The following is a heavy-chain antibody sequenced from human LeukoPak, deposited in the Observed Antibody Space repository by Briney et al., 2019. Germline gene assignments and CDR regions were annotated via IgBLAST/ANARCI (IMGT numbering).Heavy chain of an antibody. J-gene: IGHJ4*02. CDR2: ISGSGGST. D-gene: IGHD2-2*01. CDR1: GFTFSSYA. V-gene: IGHV3-23*01. Sequence: GGSLRLSCAASGFTFSSYAMSWVRQAPGKGLEWVSAISGSGGSTYYADSVKGRFTISRDNSKNTLYLQMNSLRAADTAVYYCARGRYCSSTSCYSLPVVQQIAAAEIDYWGQGTLVTVSS. CDR3: ARGRYCSSTSCYSLPVVQQIAAAEIDY.